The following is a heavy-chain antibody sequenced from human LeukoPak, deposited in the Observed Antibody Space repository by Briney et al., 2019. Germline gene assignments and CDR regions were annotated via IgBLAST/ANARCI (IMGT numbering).Heavy chain of an antibody. J-gene: IGHJ4*02. CDR3: AKDLLLWFGELLSAAFDY. Sequence: GGSLRLSCAASGFTFSSYWMSWVRQAPGKGLEWVANIKQDGSERYYADSVKGRFTISRDNSKNTLYLQMNSLRAEDTAVYYCAKDLLLWFGELLSAAFDYWGQGTLVSVSS. CDR1: GFTFSSYW. V-gene: IGHV3-7*01. CDR2: IKQDGSER. D-gene: IGHD3-10*01.